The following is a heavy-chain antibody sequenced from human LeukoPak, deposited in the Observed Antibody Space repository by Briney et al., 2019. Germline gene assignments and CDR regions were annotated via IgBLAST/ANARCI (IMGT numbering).Heavy chain of an antibody. J-gene: IGHJ4*02. D-gene: IGHD6-13*01. CDR2: IYYSGST. CDR1: GGSISSSSYY. V-gene: IGHV4-39*07. CDR3: ASPIHYSSSWYSTDY. Sequence: SETLSLTCTVSGGSISSSSYYWGWIRQPPGKGLEWIGSIYYSGSTYYNPSLKSRVTISVDTSKNQFSLKLSSVTAADTAVYYCASPIHYSSSWYSTDYWGQGTLVTVSS.